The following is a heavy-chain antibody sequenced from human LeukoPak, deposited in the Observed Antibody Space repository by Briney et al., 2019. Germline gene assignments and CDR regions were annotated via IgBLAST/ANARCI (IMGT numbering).Heavy chain of an antibody. D-gene: IGHD3-3*01. CDR3: ASVWSGYYDAFDI. J-gene: IGHJ3*02. CDR1: GGSFSGYY. CDR2: INHSGST. V-gene: IGHV4-34*01. Sequence: TSETLSLTCAVHGGSFSGYYWSWIRQPPGKGLEWIGEINHSGSTNYNPSLKSRVTISVDTSKNQFSLKLSSVTAADTAVYYCASVWSGYYDAFDIWGQGTMVTVSS.